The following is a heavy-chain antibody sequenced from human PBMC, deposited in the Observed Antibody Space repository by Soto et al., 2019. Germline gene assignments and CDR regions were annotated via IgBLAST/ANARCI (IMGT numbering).Heavy chain of an antibody. CDR2: IHYTGTV. CDR3: ARSGHIFAGVF. CDR1: GASMYDYY. Sequence: SETLSLTCTVSGASMYDYYGSWIRQSPGKGLEHIGYIHYTGTVNYNPSLKSRVTISMDRSRNQVSLRLSSVTAADTAIYYCARSGHIFAGVFWGQGILVTVSS. V-gene: IGHV4-59*01. D-gene: IGHD3-16*01. J-gene: IGHJ4*02.